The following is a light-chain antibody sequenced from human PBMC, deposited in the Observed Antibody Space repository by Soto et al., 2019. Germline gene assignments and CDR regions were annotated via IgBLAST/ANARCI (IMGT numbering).Light chain of an antibody. CDR2: YDD. J-gene: IGLJ1*01. Sequence: QSVLTQPRSVSEAPRQRVTISCSGSSSNIGNNAVNWYQQLPGKAPKILIFYDDLLPSGVSDRFSASKSGTSAALAISGLQSEDEADYFCAAWDDSLNGYVVGTGKKVTVL. CDR1: SSNIGNNA. CDR3: AAWDDSLNGYV. V-gene: IGLV1-36*01.